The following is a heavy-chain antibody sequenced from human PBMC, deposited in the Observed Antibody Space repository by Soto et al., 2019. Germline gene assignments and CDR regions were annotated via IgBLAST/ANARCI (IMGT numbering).Heavy chain of an antibody. D-gene: IGHD2-15*01. CDR3: ARALYCSGGSCYFDH. V-gene: IGHV1-18*01. J-gene: IGHJ4*02. CDR2: ISAYNGNT. CDR1: GHTFSSYG. Sequence: QVQLVQSGAEVVKPGASVRVSCKTSGHTFSSYGFTWVRQAPGQGLEWMGWISAYNGNTNYAQKFQGRVTVTTDTWTSTAYMELRSLRSDDTAVYYWARALYCSGGSCYFDHWGQGTLVTVSS.